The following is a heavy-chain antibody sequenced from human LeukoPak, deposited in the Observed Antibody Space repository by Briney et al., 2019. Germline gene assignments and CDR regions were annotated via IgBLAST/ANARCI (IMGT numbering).Heavy chain of an antibody. CDR2: ISATGADT. CDR3: ARDPRGGTNGDKPVGYFDL. J-gene: IGHJ2*01. V-gene: IGHV3-23*01. Sequence: QAGRSLRLSCAASGFTFSNYAMTWVRQAPGKGLEWVSVISATGADTDYAESVKGRCTISRDNSRNTLSLQMNSLRSEDTAVYYCARDPRGGTNGDKPVGYFDLWGRGTLVTVSS. D-gene: IGHD4-17*01. CDR1: GFTFSNYA.